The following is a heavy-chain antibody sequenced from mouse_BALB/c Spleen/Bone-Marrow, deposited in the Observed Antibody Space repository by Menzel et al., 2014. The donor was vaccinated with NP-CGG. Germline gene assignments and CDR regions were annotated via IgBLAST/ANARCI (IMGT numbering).Heavy chain of an antibody. V-gene: IGHV6-6*02. CDR1: GFTFSNYW. J-gene: IGHJ2*01. Sequence: EVQVVESGGGLVQPGGSMKLSCVASGFTFSNYWMNWVRQSPEKGLEWVAEIRLKSNNYATHYAESVKGRFTISRDDSKSSVYLQTNNLRAEDTGIYYCTRRGLRKYYFDYWGQGTTLTVSS. CDR3: TRRGLRKYYFDY. D-gene: IGHD1-1*01. CDR2: IRLKSNNYAT.